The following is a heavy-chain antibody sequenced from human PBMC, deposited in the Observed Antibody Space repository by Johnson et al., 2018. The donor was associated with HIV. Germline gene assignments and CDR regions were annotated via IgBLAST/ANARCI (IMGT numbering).Heavy chain of an antibody. Sequence: VQLVESGGGLVQPGRSLRLSCAASGFTFDDYAMHWVRQAPGKGLEWVSGISWNSGSIGYADSVKGRFTISRDNSKSSLYLQMNSLMAEDTAVYYCAREGPSERAGFDIWGQGTMVTVSS. CDR1: GFTFDDYA. CDR2: ISWNSGSI. J-gene: IGHJ3*02. V-gene: IGHV3-9*01. CDR3: AREGPSERAGFDI.